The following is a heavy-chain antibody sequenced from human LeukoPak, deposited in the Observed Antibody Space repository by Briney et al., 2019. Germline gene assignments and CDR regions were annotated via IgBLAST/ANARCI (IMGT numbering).Heavy chain of an antibody. D-gene: IGHD6-19*01. J-gene: IGHJ6*02. Sequence: SETLSLTCAVYGGSFSGYYWSWLRQPPGKGLEWIGEFNHSGSTNYNPSLKSRVTISVDTSKNQFSLKLSSVTAADTAVYYCARVMQQWLVNYYYYGMDVWGQGTTVTAPS. V-gene: IGHV4-34*01. CDR1: GGSFSGYY. CDR3: ARVMQQWLVNYYYYGMDV. CDR2: FNHSGST.